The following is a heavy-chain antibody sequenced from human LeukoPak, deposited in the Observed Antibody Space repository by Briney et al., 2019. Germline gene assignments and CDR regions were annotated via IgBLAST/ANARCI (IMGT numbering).Heavy chain of an antibody. D-gene: IGHD2-2*01. CDR3: ARVGTEVVPAAFDY. Sequence: GGSLRLSCAASGFTFSSSAMSWVRQAPGKGLEWVSAISNNGGYTYYADSVQGRFTISRDNSKSTLCLQMNSLRAEDTAVYYCARVGTEVVPAAFDYWGQGTLVTVSS. CDR2: ISNNGGYT. J-gene: IGHJ4*02. V-gene: IGHV3-23*01. CDR1: GFTFSSSA.